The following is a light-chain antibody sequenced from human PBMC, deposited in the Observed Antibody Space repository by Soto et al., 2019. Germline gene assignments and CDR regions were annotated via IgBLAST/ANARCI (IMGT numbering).Light chain of an antibody. CDR1: QGIRND. CDR3: LQDYNYPLT. J-gene: IGKJ4*01. Sequence: AIQMTQSPSSLSASVRDRVTITCRASQGIRNDLGWYQQKPGKAPKLLIYAASSLQSGGPSRFSGSGSGTDFTLTISSLQPEDFATYYCLQDYNYPLTFGGGTKVDIK. CDR2: AAS. V-gene: IGKV1-6*01.